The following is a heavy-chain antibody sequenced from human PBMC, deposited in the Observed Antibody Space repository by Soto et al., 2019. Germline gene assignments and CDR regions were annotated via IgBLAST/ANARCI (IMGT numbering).Heavy chain of an antibody. Sequence: TLSLTCTVSGGTISSGGYYGSWIRQHPGKGLEWIGYIYYSGSTYYNPSLKSRVTISVDTSKNQFSLKLSSVTAADTAVYYCARDLVLRGYFDYWGQGTLVTVSS. J-gene: IGHJ4*02. CDR3: ARDLVLRGYFDY. V-gene: IGHV4-31*03. CDR1: GGTISSGGYY. D-gene: IGHD3-22*01. CDR2: IYYSGST.